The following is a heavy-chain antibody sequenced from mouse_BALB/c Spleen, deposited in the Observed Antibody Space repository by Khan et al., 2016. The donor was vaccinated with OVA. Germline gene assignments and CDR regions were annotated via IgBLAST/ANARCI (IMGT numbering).Heavy chain of an antibody. CDR3: ARTHER. CDR2: INPSSGYT. V-gene: IGHV1-4*01. J-gene: IGHJ2*01. Sequence: VELVESGAELARPGASVKMSCKASGYTFTSYTMHWVKQRPGQGLEWIGSINPSSGYTKYNQKFKDKATLTADKSSSTVYMQLSSLTSEDSAVYYCARTHERWGQGTTLTVSS. CDR1: GYTFTSYT.